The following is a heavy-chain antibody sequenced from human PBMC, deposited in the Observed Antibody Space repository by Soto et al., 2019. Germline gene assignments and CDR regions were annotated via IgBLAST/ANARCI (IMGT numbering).Heavy chain of an antibody. CDR3: ASTKVAFYNWFDP. J-gene: IGHJ5*02. CDR1: ECSISSSNW. D-gene: IGHD3-3*02. CDR2: IYHSGST. V-gene: IGHV4-4*02. Sequence: SETMSHTCAFSECSISSSNWLIWVQKPPGKGLEWIGEIYHSGSTNYNPSLKSRVTISVDKSKNQFSLKLSSVTAADTAVYSCASTKVAFYNWFDPRGQGTLVTVSS.